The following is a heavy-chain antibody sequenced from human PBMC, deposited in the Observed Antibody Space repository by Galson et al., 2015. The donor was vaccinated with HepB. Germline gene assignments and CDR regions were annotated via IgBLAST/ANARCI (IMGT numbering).Heavy chain of an antibody. Sequence: SLRLSCAASGFTFSSFGMHWVRQAPGKGLEWVAGIWYDGSNKYYADSVTGRFTISRDSSKNTLYLHMSSLRAEDSAVYYRARDALFYSSGWTNWFDPWGQGTLVTVSS. J-gene: IGHJ5*02. D-gene: IGHD6-19*01. CDR3: ARDALFYSSGWTNWFDP. CDR2: IWYDGSNK. CDR1: GFTFSSFG. V-gene: IGHV3-33*01.